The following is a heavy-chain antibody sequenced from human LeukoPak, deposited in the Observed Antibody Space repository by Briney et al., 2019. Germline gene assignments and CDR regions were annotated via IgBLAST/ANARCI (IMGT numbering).Heavy chain of an antibody. D-gene: IGHD1-14*01. Sequence: GGSLRLSCAASGFTFHNYAMAWVRQAPGKGLEWVSGISGSGYSTYYADSVKGRFTISRDSSRNTLFLQMNSLRPEDTAVYHCTRNRPETPLGYWGQGTLVTVSS. CDR1: GFTFHNYA. CDR3: TRNRPETPLGY. J-gene: IGHJ4*02. CDR2: ISGSGYST. V-gene: IGHV3-23*01.